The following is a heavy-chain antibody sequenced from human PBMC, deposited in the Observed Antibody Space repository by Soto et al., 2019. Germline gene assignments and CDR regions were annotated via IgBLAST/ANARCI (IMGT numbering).Heavy chain of an antibody. Sequence: EVQLVESGGGLVQPGRSLRLSCAASGFTFDDYAMHWVRQAPGKGLEWVSGISGNSGSIDYADSVKGRFTISRDNAKSTLYLQMNSLRAEDTGLYYCAKTSYYDFWSGLNQGGYYYYMDVWGKGTTVTVSS. CDR1: GFTFDDYA. J-gene: IGHJ6*03. D-gene: IGHD3-3*01. CDR3: AKTSYYDFWSGLNQGGYYYYMDV. V-gene: IGHV3-9*01. CDR2: ISGNSGSI.